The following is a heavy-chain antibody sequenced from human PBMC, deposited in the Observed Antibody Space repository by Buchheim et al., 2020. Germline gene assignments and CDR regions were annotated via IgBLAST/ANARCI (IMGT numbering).Heavy chain of an antibody. CDR2: IRYDGSKK. Sequence: QVQLVESGGGVVQPGRSLRLSCAASGFTFSSYGMHWVRQAPGKGLEWVAFIRYDGSKKYYADSVKGRFTISRDNSKNTLYLQMNSLRAEDTAVYYCAKDTDRFGVVIVYYFDYWGQGTL. CDR1: GFTFSSYG. D-gene: IGHD3-3*01. V-gene: IGHV3-30*02. J-gene: IGHJ4*02. CDR3: AKDTDRFGVVIVYYFDY.